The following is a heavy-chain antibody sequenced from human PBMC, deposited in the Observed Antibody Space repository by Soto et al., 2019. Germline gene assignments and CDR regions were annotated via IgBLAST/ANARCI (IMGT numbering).Heavy chain of an antibody. CDR3: ARENYRWLQWWSLDL. Sequence: QVQLVQSGAEVKKPGSSVTVSCKASGGTFSSYTISWVRQAPGQGLEEMGGIIPIFGTANYAQKFQGRVRITADESRSTTYRESSRLRCEVTAVYYCARENYRWLQWWSLDLWGRGTLVTVSS. CDR1: GGTFSSYT. J-gene: IGHJ2*01. D-gene: IGHD2-21*01. V-gene: IGHV1-69*12. CDR2: IIPIFGTA.